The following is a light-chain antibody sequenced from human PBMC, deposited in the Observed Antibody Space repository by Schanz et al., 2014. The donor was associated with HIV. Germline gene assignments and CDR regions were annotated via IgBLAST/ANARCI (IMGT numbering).Light chain of an antibody. J-gene: IGLJ3*02. CDR3: CSYAGSSTVV. CDR2: EVT. CDR1: RNDVGTYNL. Sequence: QSVLTQPASVSGSPGQSITISCTGTRNDVGTYNLVSWYQQHPGKAPQLMIYEVTKRPSGVSDRFSGSKSGNTASLTISGLQAEDEADYYCCSYAGSSTVVFGGGTKLTVL. V-gene: IGLV2-23*02.